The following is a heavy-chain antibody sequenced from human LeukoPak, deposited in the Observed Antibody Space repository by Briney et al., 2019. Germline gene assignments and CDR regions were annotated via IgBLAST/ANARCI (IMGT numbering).Heavy chain of an antibody. CDR3: ARGCSSTSCYRSVSGAFDI. D-gene: IGHD2-2*01. J-gene: IGHJ3*02. CDR2: INPNSGGT. V-gene: IGHV1-2*02. Sequence: ASVKVSCKASGYTFTGYYMHWVRQAPGQGLEWMGWINPNSGGTNYAQKFQGRVTMTRVTSISTAYMELSRLRSDDTAVYYCARGCSSTSCYRSVSGAFDIWGQGTMVTVSS. CDR1: GYTFTGYY.